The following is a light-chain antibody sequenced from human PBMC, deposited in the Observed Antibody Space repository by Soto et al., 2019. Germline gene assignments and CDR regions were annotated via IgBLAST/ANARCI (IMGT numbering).Light chain of an antibody. CDR2: AAS. V-gene: IGKV1-9*01. CDR1: QGISSY. Sequence: EVTQSPSSLSASVGDRVTITCRASQGISSYLAWYQQKPGKAPKLLIYAASTLQSGVPSRFSGSGSGTDFTLTISSLQPEDFAVYYCQQYSTSPLPFGGGTKVAIK. CDR3: QQYSTSPLP. J-gene: IGKJ4*01.